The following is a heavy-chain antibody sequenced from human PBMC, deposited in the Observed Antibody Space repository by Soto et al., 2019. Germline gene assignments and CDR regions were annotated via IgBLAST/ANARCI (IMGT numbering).Heavy chain of an antibody. J-gene: IGHJ4*02. Sequence: QVQLVESGGGVVQPGRSLRLSCAASGFTFSSYGMHWVRQAPGKGLEWVAVISYDGSNKYYADSVKGRFTISRDNSKNTLYLQMNSLRAEDTAVYYCAKGTAGYSSSWYYFDYWGQGTLVTVSS. D-gene: IGHD6-13*01. CDR2: ISYDGSNK. V-gene: IGHV3-30*18. CDR1: GFTFSSYG. CDR3: AKGTAGYSSSWYYFDY.